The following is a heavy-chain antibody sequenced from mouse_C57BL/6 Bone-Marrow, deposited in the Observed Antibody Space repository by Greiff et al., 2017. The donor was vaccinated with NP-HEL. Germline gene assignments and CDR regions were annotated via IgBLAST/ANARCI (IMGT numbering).Heavy chain of an antibody. V-gene: IGHV1-69*01. CDR2: IDPSDSYT. CDR3: ARSSYYGSSPFWYFDV. J-gene: IGHJ1*03. Sequence: VQLQQPGAELVMPGASVKLSCKASGYTFTSYWMHWVTQRPGQGLEWIGEIDPSDSYTNYNQKFKGKSPLTVDKSSSTAYMQLSSLTSEDSAVYYCARSSYYGSSPFWYFDVWGTGTTVTVSS. D-gene: IGHD1-1*01. CDR1: GYTFTSYW.